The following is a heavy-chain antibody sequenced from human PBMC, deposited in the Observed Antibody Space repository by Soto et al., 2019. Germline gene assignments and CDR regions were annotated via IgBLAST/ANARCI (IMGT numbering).Heavy chain of an antibody. J-gene: IGHJ6*02. CDR2: IWYDGSNK. D-gene: IGHD3-9*01. CDR3: ASLDDILTRPGYGMDV. Sequence: QVQLVESGGGVVQPGRSLRLSCAASGFTFSSYGMHWVRQAPGKGLEWVAVIWYDGSNKYYADSVKGRFTISRDNSKNALYRQMNSLRAEDRAVYYCASLDDILTRPGYGMDVWGQGSTVTVSS. V-gene: IGHV3-33*01. CDR1: GFTFSSYG.